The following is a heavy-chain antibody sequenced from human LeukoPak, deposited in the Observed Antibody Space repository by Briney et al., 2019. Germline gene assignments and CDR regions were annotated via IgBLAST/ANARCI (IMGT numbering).Heavy chain of an antibody. CDR1: GFTFSNYW. D-gene: IGHD2-8*01. CDR3: ATLNGPLFEY. J-gene: IGHJ4*02. Sequence: GGSLRLSCAASGFTFSNYWMSWVRQAPGKGLEWVASIHQHGNEKYFVDSVRGRFTISRDNAKSSLYLQMSSLRAEDTAVYYCATLNGPLFEYWGQGTLVTVSS. V-gene: IGHV3-7*01. CDR2: IHQHGNEK.